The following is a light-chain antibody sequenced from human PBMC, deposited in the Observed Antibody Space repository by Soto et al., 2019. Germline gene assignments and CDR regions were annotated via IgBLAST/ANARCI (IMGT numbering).Light chain of an antibody. CDR3: QQYNNWWT. J-gene: IGKJ1*01. Sequence: EIVMTQSPATLSVSPGERATLSCRASQSVSSNLAWYQQKPGQAPRLLIYGASTRATGIPARFSGSGSVTEFTLTISSLQSEDFAVYYCQQYNNWWTFGLGTQVEIK. V-gene: IGKV3-15*01. CDR1: QSVSSN. CDR2: GAS.